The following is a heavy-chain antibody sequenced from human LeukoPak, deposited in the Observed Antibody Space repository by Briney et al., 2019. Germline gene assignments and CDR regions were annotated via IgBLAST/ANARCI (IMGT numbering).Heavy chain of an antibody. D-gene: IGHD6-6*01. CDR2: ISYDGSNK. Sequence: PGGSLRLSCAASGFTFSSYAMHWVRQAPGKGLEWVAVISYDGSNKYYADSLNDRFTISRDDSINTLYLQMNSLRAEDTAVYYCARDSSSYYFDYWGQGTLVTVSS. J-gene: IGHJ4*02. V-gene: IGHV3-30*14. CDR3: ARDSSSYYFDY. CDR1: GFTFSSYA.